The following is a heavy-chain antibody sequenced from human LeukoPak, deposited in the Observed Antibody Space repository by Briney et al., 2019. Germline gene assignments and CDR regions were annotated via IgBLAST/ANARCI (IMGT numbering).Heavy chain of an antibody. CDR3: ARGMATIRGED. V-gene: IGHV3-64*01. CDR1: GFTFSSYA. D-gene: IGHD5-24*01. J-gene: IGHJ4*02. CDR2: ISSNGGST. Sequence: GGSLRLSCAASGFTFSSYAMHWVRQAPGKGLEYVSAISSNGGSTYYANSVKGRFTISRDNSKNTLYLQMGSLRAEDMAVYYCARGMATIRGEDWGQGTLVTVFS.